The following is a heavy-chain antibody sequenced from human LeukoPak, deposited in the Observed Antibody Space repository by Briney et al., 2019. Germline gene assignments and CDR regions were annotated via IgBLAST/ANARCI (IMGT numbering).Heavy chain of an antibody. D-gene: IGHD2-15*01. V-gene: IGHV3-7*01. CDR3: ARDPGYCSGGSCGY. CDR2: IKQDGSEK. CDR1: GFSFSSYW. Sequence: PGGSLRLSCAASGFSFSSYWMSWVRQAPGKGLEWVANIKQDGSEKYYVDSVKGRFTISRDNARNSLYLQMNSLRAEDTAVYYCARDPGYCSGGSCGYWGQGTLVTVSS. J-gene: IGHJ4*02.